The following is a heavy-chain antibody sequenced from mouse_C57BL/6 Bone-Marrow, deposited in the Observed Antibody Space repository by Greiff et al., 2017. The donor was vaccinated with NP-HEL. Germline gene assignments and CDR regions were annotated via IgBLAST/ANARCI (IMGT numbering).Heavy chain of an antibody. D-gene: IGHD3-3*01. V-gene: IGHV1-82*01. CDR3: AIRGMDY. CDR1: GYAFSSSW. CDR2: IYPGDGDT. J-gene: IGHJ4*01. Sequence: VQLQQSGPELVKPGASVKISCKASGYAFSSSWMNWVKQRLGKGLEWIGRIYPGDGDTNYNGKFKGKATLTADKSSSTAYMQLSSLTSEDSAVYFCAIRGMDYWGQGTSVTVSS.